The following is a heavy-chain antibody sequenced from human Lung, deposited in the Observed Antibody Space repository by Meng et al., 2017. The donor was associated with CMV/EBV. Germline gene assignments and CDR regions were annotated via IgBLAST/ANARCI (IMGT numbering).Heavy chain of an antibody. Sequence: GESLKISCAASGFTFTTFWMTWVRQAPGKGLQWVANIKEDGSGQWYVDSVKGRFTISRDNAKQSVYLQMDSLRVEDTAVYYCVRYANSHYVIDVWGQRSTVSVS. CDR2: IKEDGSGQ. D-gene: IGHD2-21*01. J-gene: IGHJ6*02. CDR1: GFTFTTFW. CDR3: VRYANSHYVIDV. V-gene: IGHV3-7*01.